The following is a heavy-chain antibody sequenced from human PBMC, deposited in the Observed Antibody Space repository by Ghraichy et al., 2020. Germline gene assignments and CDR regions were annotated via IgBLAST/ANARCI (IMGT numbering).Heavy chain of an antibody. CDR2: FDPEDGET. CDR3: ATDSSLITFGGVIVRSMDV. V-gene: IGHV1-24*01. CDR1: GYTLTELS. J-gene: IGHJ6*04. Sequence: ASVKVSCKVSGYTLTELSMHWVRQAPGKGLEWMGGFDPEDGETIYAQKFQGRVTMTEDTSTDTAYMELSSLRSEDTAVYYCATDSSLITFGGVIVRSMDVWGKGTTVTVSS. D-gene: IGHD3-16*02.